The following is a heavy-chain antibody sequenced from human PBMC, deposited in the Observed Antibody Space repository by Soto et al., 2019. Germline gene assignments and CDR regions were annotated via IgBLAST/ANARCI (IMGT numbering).Heavy chain of an antibody. CDR2: FDPEDGET. Sequence: ASVKVSCKVSGYTLTELSMHWVRQAPGKGLEWMGGFDPEDGETIYAQKFQGRVTMNEDTSTDTDYMELSSLRSEDTAVYYCATRVAVAGIAFDIWGQGTMVTVSS. CDR3: ATRVAVAGIAFDI. V-gene: IGHV1-24*01. J-gene: IGHJ3*02. D-gene: IGHD6-19*01. CDR1: GYTLTELS.